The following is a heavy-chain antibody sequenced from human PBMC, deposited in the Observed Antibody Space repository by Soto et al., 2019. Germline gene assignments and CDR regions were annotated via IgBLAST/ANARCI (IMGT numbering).Heavy chain of an antibody. D-gene: IGHD1-1*01. V-gene: IGHV4-31*03. CDR1: GGSVNSGGYH. Sequence: QVQLQESGPGQVKPSQTLSLTCTVSGGSVNSGGYHWSWIRQHPGKGLEWIGDIYYSGSTYYNPSLNRRVTISIDTSTNHFSLHLSALTAADTAVYYCARAPIPNWNYYGMDVWGQGTTVTVSS. J-gene: IGHJ6*02. CDR2: IYYSGST. CDR3: ARAPIPNWNYYGMDV.